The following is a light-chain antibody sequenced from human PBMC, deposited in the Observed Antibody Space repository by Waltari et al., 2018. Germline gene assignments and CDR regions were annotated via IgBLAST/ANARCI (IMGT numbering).Light chain of an antibody. J-gene: IGKJ4*01. CDR1: QTVLSSSNNKNY. Sequence: DIVMTQSPDSLAVSLGERATINCKSSQTVLSSSNNKNYLTWYQQKPGQPPKLRVYWASTRESGVPDRFSGSGSGTDFTLTISSLQAEDVAVYFCQQYYSLPLTFGGGTKVEIK. CDR2: WAS. CDR3: QQYYSLPLT. V-gene: IGKV4-1*01.